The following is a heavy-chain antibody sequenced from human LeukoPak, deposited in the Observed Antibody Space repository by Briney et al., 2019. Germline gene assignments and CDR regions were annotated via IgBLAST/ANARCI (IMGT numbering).Heavy chain of an antibody. CDR2: ISGSGGST. V-gene: IGHV3-23*01. Sequence: GGSLRLSCAASGFTFSSYAMSWVCQAPGKGLEWVSAISGSGGSTYYADSVKGRFTISRDNSKNTLYLQMNSLRAEDTAVYYCAKAKTSGWLYWYFDLWGRGTLVTVSS. CDR1: GFTFSSYA. D-gene: IGHD6-19*01. CDR3: AKAKTSGWLYWYFDL. J-gene: IGHJ2*01.